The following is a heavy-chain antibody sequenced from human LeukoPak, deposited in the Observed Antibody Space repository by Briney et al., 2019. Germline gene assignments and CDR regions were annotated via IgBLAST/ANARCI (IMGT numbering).Heavy chain of an antibody. CDR2: INPNSGGT. Sequence: GASVKVSCTASGYTFTGYYMDWVRQAPGQGLEWMGWINPNSGGTNYAQKFQGRVTMTRDTSISTAYMELSRLRSDDTAVYYCARDLGAAAGIGFDYWGQGTLVTVSS. D-gene: IGHD6-13*01. V-gene: IGHV1-2*02. CDR1: GYTFTGYY. CDR3: ARDLGAAAGIGFDY. J-gene: IGHJ4*02.